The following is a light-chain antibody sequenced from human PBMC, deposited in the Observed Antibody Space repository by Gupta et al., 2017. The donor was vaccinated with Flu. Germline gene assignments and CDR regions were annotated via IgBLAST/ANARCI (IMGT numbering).Light chain of an antibody. Sequence: QSALTQPPSASGSPGQSVTISCTGTSSDVGGYNYVSWYQQHPGKAPKLMIYEVSQRPSGVPDRFSGSKSGNTASLTVSGLQAEDEADYYCCSYAGSNNVVFGGGTELTVL. CDR2: EVS. CDR1: SSDVGGYNY. J-gene: IGLJ3*02. V-gene: IGLV2-8*01. CDR3: CSYAGSNNVV.